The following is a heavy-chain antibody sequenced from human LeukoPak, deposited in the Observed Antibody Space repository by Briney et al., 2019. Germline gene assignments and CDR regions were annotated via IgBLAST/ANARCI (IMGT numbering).Heavy chain of an antibody. Sequence: WIRQSPSRGLEWLGRTYYRSKWYNDYAVSVKSRITINPDTSKNQFSLQLNSVTPEDTAVYYCARDNVATILGYFDYWGQGTLVTVSS. D-gene: IGHD5-12*01. J-gene: IGHJ4*02. V-gene: IGHV6-1*01. CDR3: ARDNVATILGYFDY. CDR2: TYYRSKWYN.